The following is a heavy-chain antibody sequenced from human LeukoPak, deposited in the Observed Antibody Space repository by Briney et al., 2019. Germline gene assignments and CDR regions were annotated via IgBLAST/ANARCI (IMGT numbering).Heavy chain of an antibody. V-gene: IGHV3-33*06. CDR3: AKSGCSGGSCQYY. J-gene: IGHJ4*02. Sequence: GRSLRLSCAASGFTFSSYGMHWVRQAPGKGLEWVAVIWYDGSNKYYADSVKGRFTISRDNSKNTLYLQMNSLRAEDTAVYYCAKSGCSGGSCQYYWGQGTLVTVSS. CDR1: GFTFSSYG. D-gene: IGHD2-15*01. CDR2: IWYDGSNK.